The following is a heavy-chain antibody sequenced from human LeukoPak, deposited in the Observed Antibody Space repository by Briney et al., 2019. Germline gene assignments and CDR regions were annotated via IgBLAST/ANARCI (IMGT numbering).Heavy chain of an antibody. D-gene: IGHD3-22*01. V-gene: IGHV4-4*07. J-gene: IGHJ4*02. CDR2: IYTSGIT. CDR1: GGPISSYY. CDR3: ARSSRWESYDSSGYYFDY. Sequence: SETLSLTCTVSGGPISSYYWSWIRQPAGKGLEWIGRIYTSGITNYNPSLKSRVTTSVDTSKNQFSLKLSSVTAADTAVYYCARSSRWESYDSSGYYFDYWGQGTLVTVSS.